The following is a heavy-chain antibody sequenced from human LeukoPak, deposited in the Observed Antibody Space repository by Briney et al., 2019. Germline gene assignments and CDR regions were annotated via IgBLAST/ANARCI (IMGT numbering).Heavy chain of an antibody. CDR3: TRVIVAVPGYFDYFDF. V-gene: IGHV3-7*01. Sequence: GGSLRLSCAASGFSFSNHYMRWIRQAPGKGLEWVANINEDGSNKWHLGSVKGRFTVSRDNARHSLYLQMNSLRVEDTAVYYCTRVIVAVPGYFDYFDFWGQGALVTVSS. CDR1: GFSFSNHY. D-gene: IGHD6-19*01. CDR2: INEDGSNK. J-gene: IGHJ4*02.